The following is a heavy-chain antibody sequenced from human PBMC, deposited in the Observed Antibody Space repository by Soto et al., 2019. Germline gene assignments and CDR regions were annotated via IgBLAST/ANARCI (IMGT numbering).Heavy chain of an antibody. CDR1: GFSLSNARMG. V-gene: IGHV2-26*01. Sequence: SGPTLVNPTETLTLTWTVSGFSLSNARMGVSWIRQPPGKALEWLAHIFSNDEKSYSTSLKSRLTISKDTSKSQVVLTMTNMDPVDTATYYCARIVVVTIFGVARTYFDYWGQGTLVTVSS. CDR3: ARIVVVTIFGVARTYFDY. CDR2: IFSNDEK. D-gene: IGHD3-3*01. J-gene: IGHJ4*01.